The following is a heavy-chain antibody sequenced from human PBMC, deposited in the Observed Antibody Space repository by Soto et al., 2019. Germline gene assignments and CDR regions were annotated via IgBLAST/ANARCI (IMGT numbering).Heavy chain of an antibody. CDR1: GYTFTSYG. J-gene: IGHJ4*02. D-gene: IGHD6-6*01. CDR3: ARDLPQQLAAD. V-gene: IGHV1-18*01. CDR2: ISACNGNT. Sequence: QVQLVQSGAEVKKPGASVKVSCKASGYTFTSYGISWVRQAPGQGLEWMGWISACNGNTNYAQKLQGRVTITADESTSTAYMELSSLRSEDTAVYYCARDLPQQLAADWGQGTLVTVSS.